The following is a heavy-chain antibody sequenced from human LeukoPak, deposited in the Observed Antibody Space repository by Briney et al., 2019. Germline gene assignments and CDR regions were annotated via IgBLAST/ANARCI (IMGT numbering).Heavy chain of an antibody. D-gene: IGHD6-6*01. CDR2: INPNSGGT. J-gene: IGHJ6*02. CDR3: LRDIAAHGGYYGMDV. V-gene: IGHV1-2*02. CDR1: GYTFTGYY. Sequence: GASVKVSCKASGYTFTGYYMHWVRQAPGQGLEWMGWINPNSGGTNYAQKFQGRVTMTRDTSISTAYMELSRLRSDDTAVYYCLRDIAAHGGYYGMDVWGQGTTVTVSS.